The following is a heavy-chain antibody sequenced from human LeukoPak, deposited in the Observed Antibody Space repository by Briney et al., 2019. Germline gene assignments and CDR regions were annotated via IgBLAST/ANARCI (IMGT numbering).Heavy chain of an antibody. D-gene: IGHD3-22*01. J-gene: IGHJ3*02. Sequence: TGGSLRLSCAASGFTFSDYYMSWIRQAPGKGLEWVSYISSSSSYTNYADSVKGRFTISRDNAKNSLYLQMNSLRAEDTSVYYCARDPPRAYYYDCSGYSADAFDIWGQGTMVTVSS. CDR2: ISSSSSYT. CDR1: GFTFSDYY. V-gene: IGHV3-11*05. CDR3: ARDPPRAYYYDCSGYSADAFDI.